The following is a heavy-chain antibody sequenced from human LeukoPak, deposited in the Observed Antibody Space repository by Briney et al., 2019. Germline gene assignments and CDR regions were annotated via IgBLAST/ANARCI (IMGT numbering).Heavy chain of an antibody. CDR2: IWYDGSNN. J-gene: IGHJ6*02. D-gene: IGHD3-22*01. V-gene: IGHV3-33*01. CDR3: AREYYYDSSGYYLYYYYYYGMDV. CDR1: GFTFSSYG. Sequence: GRSLRVSCAASGFTFSSYGMHWVRQAPGKGLEWVAVIWYDGSNNYYADSVKGRFTIPRDNSKNTLYLQMNSLRAEDTAVYYCAREYYYDSSGYYLYYYYYYGMDVWGQGTTVTVSS.